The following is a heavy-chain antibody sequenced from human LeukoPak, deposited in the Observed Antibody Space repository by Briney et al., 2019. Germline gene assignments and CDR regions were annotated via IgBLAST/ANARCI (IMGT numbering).Heavy chain of an antibody. CDR2: ITSSSDSR. D-gene: IGHD1-26*01. J-gene: IGHJ4*02. V-gene: IGHV3-48*04. CDR1: GFTFSDYG. Sequence: GGSLRLSCEASGFTFSDYGMNWVRQAPGKGLEWISHITSSSDSRKYADSVKGRFTISRENAQNSLYLQMNSLRAEDTAVYYCARVGATTIDYWGQGVLVTVSS. CDR3: ARVGATTIDY.